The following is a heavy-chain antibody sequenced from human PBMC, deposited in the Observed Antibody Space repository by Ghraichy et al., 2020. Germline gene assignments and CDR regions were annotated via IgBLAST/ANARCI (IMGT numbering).Heavy chain of an antibody. CDR1: GGSISSYY. V-gene: IGHV4-59*01. Sequence: SETLSLTCTVSGGSISSYYWSWIRQPPGKGLEWIGYIYYSGSTNYNPSLKSRVTISVDTSKNQFSLKLSSVTAADTAVYYCARWVGRGSYGPRDYYGMDVWGQGTTVTVSS. J-gene: IGHJ6*02. D-gene: IGHD5-18*01. CDR2: IYYSGST. CDR3: ARWVGRGSYGPRDYYGMDV.